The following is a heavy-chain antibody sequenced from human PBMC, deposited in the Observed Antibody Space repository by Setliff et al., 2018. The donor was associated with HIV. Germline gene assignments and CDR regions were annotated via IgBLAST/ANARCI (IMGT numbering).Heavy chain of an antibody. CDR3: ARGPYQARGTFDY. CDR1: GGTFSSYA. Sequence: SVKVSCKASGGTFSSYAISWVRQAPGQGLEWMGRIIPVFGTANYAQVRDRVTMTRDTSISTGYMEVSRLRSDDTAVYYCARGPYQARGTFDYWGQGTLVTVSS. J-gene: IGHJ4*02. V-gene: IGHV1-69*05. D-gene: IGHD1-26*01. CDR2: IIPVFGTA.